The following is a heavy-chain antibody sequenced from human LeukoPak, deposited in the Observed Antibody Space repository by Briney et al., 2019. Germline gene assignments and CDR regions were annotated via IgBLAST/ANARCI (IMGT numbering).Heavy chain of an antibody. CDR2: INQDGSEK. Sequence: GGSLRLSCAASEFTFSGYWMNWVRQAPGKGPEWVANINQDGSEKHYVDSVKGRFTISRDNAKNTLYLQMNSLSAEDTAVYYCARGYSSSYRIDYWGQGTLVTVSS. J-gene: IGHJ4*02. CDR3: ARGYSSSYRIDY. V-gene: IGHV3-7*01. D-gene: IGHD6-6*01. CDR1: EFTFSGYW.